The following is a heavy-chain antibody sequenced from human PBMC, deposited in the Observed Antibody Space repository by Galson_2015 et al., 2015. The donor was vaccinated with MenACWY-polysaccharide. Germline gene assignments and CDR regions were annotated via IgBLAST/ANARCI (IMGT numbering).Heavy chain of an antibody. V-gene: IGHV3-74*01. CDR3: ARDYCSRTSCSGMDV. J-gene: IGHJ6*02. Sequence: SLRLSCAASGFTFSSSWMHWVRQAPGKGLVWVSRILSDGSSTSYADSVEGRFTISRDNSKNTLYLQMNSLGAEDTAVYYCARDYCSRTSCSGMDVWGQGTTVTVSS. CDR1: GFTFSSSW. CDR2: ILSDGSST. D-gene: IGHD2-2*01.